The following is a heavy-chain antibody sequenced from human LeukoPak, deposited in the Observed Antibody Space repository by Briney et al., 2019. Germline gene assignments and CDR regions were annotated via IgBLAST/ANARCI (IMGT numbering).Heavy chain of an antibody. J-gene: IGHJ5*02. CDR3: ARARTVDTAMVCIDP. V-gene: IGHV1-2*02. CDR1: GYTFTRYY. Sequence: GASVKVSCKASGYTFTRYYMHWVRQAPGQGLEGMGWINPNSGGTNYAQKFQGRVTMTRDTSISTAYMELSRLRSDDTAVYYCARARTVDTAMVCIDPWGQGTLVTVSS. D-gene: IGHD5-18*01. CDR2: INPNSGGT.